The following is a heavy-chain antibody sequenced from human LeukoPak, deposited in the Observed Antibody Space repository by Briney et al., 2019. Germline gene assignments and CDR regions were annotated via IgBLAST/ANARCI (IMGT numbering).Heavy chain of an antibody. Sequence: ASVNLSCKASGYTFTSYGISWVRHAPGQGLEWMGWISAYNGNTNYAQKLQGRVTMTTDTSTSTAYMELRSLRSDDTAVYYCARVSPYYYDSSGYYFARWFDPWGQGTLVTVSS. CDR2: ISAYNGNT. J-gene: IGHJ5*02. V-gene: IGHV1-18*01. CDR1: GYTFTSYG. D-gene: IGHD3-22*01. CDR3: ARVSPYYYDSSGYYFARWFDP.